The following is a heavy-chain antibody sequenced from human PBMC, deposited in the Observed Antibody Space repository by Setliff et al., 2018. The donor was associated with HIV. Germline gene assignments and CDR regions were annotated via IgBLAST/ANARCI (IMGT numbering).Heavy chain of an antibody. CDR2: IGPYNDRT. CDR3: ARSSIAAAGAYYYYMDV. CDR1: GYMFIAYG. J-gene: IGHJ6*03. Sequence: ASVKVSCKTSGYMFIAYGMSWVRRAPGQGLEWMGWIGPYNDRTEYAQEFQGRVSLTIDTSASTAYMELRSLRSDDTAVYYCARSSIAAAGAYYYYMDVWGKGTTVTVSS. V-gene: IGHV1-18*01. D-gene: IGHD6-13*01.